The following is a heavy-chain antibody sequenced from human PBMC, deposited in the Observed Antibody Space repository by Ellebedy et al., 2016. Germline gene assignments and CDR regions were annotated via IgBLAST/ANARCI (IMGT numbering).Heavy chain of an antibody. CDR2: IFSDGGTN. D-gene: IGHD6-25*01. CDR1: GFTFSNYA. J-gene: IGHJ4*02. CDR3: ANEAAEAKEGAAAYLSYDY. V-gene: IGHV3-30*18. Sequence: GESLKISCAASGFTFSNYAMTWVRQAPGKGLKWVAVIFSDGGTNYYADSVKGRLTISSDNSKSTLYLQMNSLTAEDTAMYYCANEAAEAKEGAAAYLSYDYWGQGTLVTVSS.